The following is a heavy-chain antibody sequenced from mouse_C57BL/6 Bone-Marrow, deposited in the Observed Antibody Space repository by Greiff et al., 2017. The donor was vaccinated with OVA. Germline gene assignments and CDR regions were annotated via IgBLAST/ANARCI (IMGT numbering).Heavy chain of an antibody. D-gene: IGHD1-1*01. CDR3: ARWGSSYAMDY. J-gene: IGHJ4*01. CDR1: GFTFTDYY. CDR2: IRNKANGYTT. V-gene: IGHV7-3*01. Sequence: EVQVVESGGGLVQPGGSLSLSCAASGFTFTDYYMSWVRQPPGKALEWLGFIRNKANGYTTEYSASVKGRFTISRDNSQSILYLQMNALRAEDSATYYCARWGSSYAMDYWGQGTSVTVSS.